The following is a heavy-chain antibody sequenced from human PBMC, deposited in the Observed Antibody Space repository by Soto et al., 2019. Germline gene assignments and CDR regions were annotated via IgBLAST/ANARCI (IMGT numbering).Heavy chain of an antibody. CDR1: GGTFSSYA. Sequence: SVKVSCKASGGTFSSYAISWVRQAPGQGLEWMGGIIPIFGTANYAQKFQGRVTITRDTSASTAYMELSSLRSEDTAVYYCARGERYYYDSSGYFGFDYWGQGTLVTVSS. V-gene: IGHV1-69*05. CDR2: IIPIFGTA. D-gene: IGHD3-22*01. J-gene: IGHJ4*02. CDR3: ARGERYYYDSSGYFGFDY.